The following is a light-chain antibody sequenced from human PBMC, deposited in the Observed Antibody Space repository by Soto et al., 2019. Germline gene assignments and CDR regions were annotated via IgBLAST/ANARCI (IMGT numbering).Light chain of an antibody. J-gene: IGKJ1*01. CDR3: QHYGSTRRT. Sequence: EIVLTQSPGTLSLSPEERATLSCRASQSISSSYLAWYQHKPGQTPRLLIYGGSSRAPGIPERFSGSGSGTDFTLTLSRLEPEDLAVYCCQHYGSTRRTFGKGTKVEIK. CDR1: QSISSSY. V-gene: IGKV3-20*01. CDR2: GGS.